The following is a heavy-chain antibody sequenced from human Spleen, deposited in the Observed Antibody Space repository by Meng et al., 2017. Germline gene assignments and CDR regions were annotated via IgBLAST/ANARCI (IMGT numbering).Heavy chain of an antibody. V-gene: IGHV3-23*01. CDR3: VKENLILVVPAATIDY. CDR1: GFTFSSYA. CDR2: ISGSGDNS. D-gene: IGHD2-2*01. Sequence: GESLKISCAASGFTFSSYAMSWVRQAPGKGLEWVSGISGSGDNSYYADSVKGRFTVSRENSKNTLYLQMNSLRDEDTAVYYCVKENLILVVPAATIDYWGQGTLVTVSS. J-gene: IGHJ4*02.